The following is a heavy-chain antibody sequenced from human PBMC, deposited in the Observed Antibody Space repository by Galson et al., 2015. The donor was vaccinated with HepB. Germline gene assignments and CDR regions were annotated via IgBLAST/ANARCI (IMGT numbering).Heavy chain of an antibody. D-gene: IGHD6-6*01. CDR1: GGTFSSYA. CDR3: AIGRSGSSLARYYYYGMDV. CDR2: IIPIFGTA. J-gene: IGHJ6*02. Sequence: SVKVSCKASGGTFSSYAISWVRQAPGQGLEWMGGIIPIFGTANYAQKFQGRVTITADKSTSTAYMELSSLRSEDTAVYYCAIGRSGSSLARYYYYGMDVWGQGTTVTVSS. V-gene: IGHV1-69*06.